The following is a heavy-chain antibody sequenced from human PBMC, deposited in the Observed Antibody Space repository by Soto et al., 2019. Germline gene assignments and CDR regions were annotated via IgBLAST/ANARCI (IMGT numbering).Heavy chain of an antibody. CDR2: MNPNSGNT. Sequence: ASVKVSCKASGYTFTSYDINWVRQATGQGLEWMGWMNPNSGNTGYAQKFQGRVTMTRNTSISTAYMELSSLRSEDTAVYYCARGLPLYQRLYNDGKYFQHWGQGTLVTVSS. CDR1: GYTFTSYD. V-gene: IGHV1-8*01. CDR3: ARGLPLYQRLYNDGKYFQH. J-gene: IGHJ1*01. D-gene: IGHD2-2*01.